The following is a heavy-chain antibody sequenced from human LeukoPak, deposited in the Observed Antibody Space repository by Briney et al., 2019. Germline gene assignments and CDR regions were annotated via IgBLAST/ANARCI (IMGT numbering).Heavy chain of an antibody. D-gene: IGHD3-3*01. Sequence: SETLSLTCAVSGASISSNNWWWSWVRQPPGKGLEWIGEIYHSGSTNYNPSLKSRVTMSVDKSKNQFSLKLSSVTAADTAVYYCASGYYDFWSGPRYFDYWGQGTLVTVSS. J-gene: IGHJ4*02. CDR1: GASISSNNW. CDR2: IYHSGST. CDR3: ASGYYDFWSGPRYFDY. V-gene: IGHV4-4*02.